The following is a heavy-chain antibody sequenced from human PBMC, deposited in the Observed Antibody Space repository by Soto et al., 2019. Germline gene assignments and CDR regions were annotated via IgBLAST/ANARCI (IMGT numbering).Heavy chain of an antibody. CDR3: ARGAKYSSSWYGGVDYFDY. CDR1: GGSISSYY. CDR2: IYYSGST. Sequence: QVQLQESGPGLVKPSETLSLTCTVSGGSISSYYWSWIRQPPGKGLEWIGYIYYSGSTNYNPSLKLRVTTSVDTSKNQFYMKLSSVTAEDTAVYYCARGAKYSSSWYGGVDYFDYWGQGTLVTVSS. V-gene: IGHV4-59*01. D-gene: IGHD6-13*01. J-gene: IGHJ4*02.